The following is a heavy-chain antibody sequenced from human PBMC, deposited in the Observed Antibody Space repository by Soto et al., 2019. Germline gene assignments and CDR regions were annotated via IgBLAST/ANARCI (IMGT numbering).Heavy chain of an antibody. CDR3: ASGSLYGSGSYPVDY. CDR2: IIPIFGTA. D-gene: IGHD3-10*01. CDR1: GGTFSSYA. J-gene: IGHJ4*01. Sequence: SVKVSCKASGGTFSSYAISWVRQAPGQGLEWMGGIIPIFGTANYAQKLQGRVTLSADRSTSTAYMELSSLRSDDTAVYYCASGSLYGSGSYPVDYWGQGTLVTV. V-gene: IGHV1-69*06.